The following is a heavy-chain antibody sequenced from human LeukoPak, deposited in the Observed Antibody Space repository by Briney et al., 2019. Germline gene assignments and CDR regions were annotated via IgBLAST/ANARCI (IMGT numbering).Heavy chain of an antibody. CDR3: AKEVYYDSSGYFRPNWFDP. Sequence: GGSLRLSCSASGFTFSSYAMHWVRQAPGKGLEYVSAISSNGGSTYYADSVKGRFTISRDNSKNTLYLQMNSLRAEDTAVYYCAKEVYYDSSGYFRPNWFDPWGQGTLVTVSS. V-gene: IGHV3-64*04. J-gene: IGHJ5*02. CDR2: ISSNGGST. D-gene: IGHD3-22*01. CDR1: GFTFSSYA.